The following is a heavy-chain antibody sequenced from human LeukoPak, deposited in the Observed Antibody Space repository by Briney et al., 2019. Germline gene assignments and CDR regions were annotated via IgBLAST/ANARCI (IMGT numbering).Heavy chain of an antibody. CDR1: GYTFTSYD. Sequence: GASVKVSCKASGYTFTSYDINWVRQATGQGPEWMGWMNPNSGNTGYAQKFQGRITMTRDTSISTAYMELSSLRSEDTAVYYCGRKRGGGVYYFPDYGARGPRVTVS. V-gene: IGHV1-8*01. D-gene: IGHD3-22*01. J-gene: IGHJ4*02. CDR3: GRKRGGGVYYFPDY. CDR2: MNPNSGNT.